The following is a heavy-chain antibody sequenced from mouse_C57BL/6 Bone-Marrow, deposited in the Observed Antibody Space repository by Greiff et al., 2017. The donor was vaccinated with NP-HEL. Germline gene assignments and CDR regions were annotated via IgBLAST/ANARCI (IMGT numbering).Heavy chain of an antibody. Sequence: EVQRVESGPELVKPGASVKISCKASGYSFTGYYMHWVKQSSEKSLEWIGEINPSTGGTSYNQKFKGKATLTVDKSSSTAYMQLKSLTSEDSAVYYCARLGKRYFDVWGTGTTVTVSS. CDR2: INPSTGGT. J-gene: IGHJ1*03. CDR1: GYSFTGYY. CDR3: ARLGKRYFDV. V-gene: IGHV1-43*01. D-gene: IGHD2-14*01.